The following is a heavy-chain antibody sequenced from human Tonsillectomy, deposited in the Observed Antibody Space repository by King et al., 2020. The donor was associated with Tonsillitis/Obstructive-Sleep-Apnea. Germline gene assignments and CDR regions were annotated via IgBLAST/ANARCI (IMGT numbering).Heavy chain of an antibody. J-gene: IGHJ4*02. CDR1: GFTFSSNY. CDR2: IYAVGTT. CDR3: ARDLLLEEAV. V-gene: IGHV3-53*01. Sequence: VQLVESGGGLIQPGGSLRLSCAASGFTFSSNYMSWVRQAPGKGLEWASVIYAVGTTYYADSVKGRFTISRDTSENTLFLQMNSLRAEDTAVYYCARDLLLEEAVWGQGTLVTVSS. D-gene: IGHD1-1*01.